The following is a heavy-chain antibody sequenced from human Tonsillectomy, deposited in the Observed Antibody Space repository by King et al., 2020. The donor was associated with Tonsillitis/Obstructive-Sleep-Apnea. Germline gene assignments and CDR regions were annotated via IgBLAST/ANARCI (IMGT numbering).Heavy chain of an antibody. CDR2: ISWSGDTI. Sequence: VQLVESGGGLEQPGRSLRLSCAASGFIFDDYAMHWVRHGPGKGLEWVSGISWSGDTIGYADSVKGRFTISRDIAKNSLYLQMNSLRPEDTALYYCAKDSGKGYYYYYMDVWGSGTTVTVSS. CDR3: AKDSGKGYYYYYMDV. J-gene: IGHJ6*03. V-gene: IGHV3-9*01. D-gene: IGHD3-10*01. CDR1: GFIFDDYA.